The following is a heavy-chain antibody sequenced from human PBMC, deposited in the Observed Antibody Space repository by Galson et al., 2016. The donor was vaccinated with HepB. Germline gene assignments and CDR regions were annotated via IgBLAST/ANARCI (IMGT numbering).Heavy chain of an antibody. CDR1: GYTFIKYW. J-gene: IGHJ6*03. D-gene: IGHD3-3*01. Sequence: QSGAEVKKPGESVKISCEASGYTFIKYWIAWVRQIPGKGLEYVGRIDPRDSWTSYNPSFQGHVTVSIDKSISTVFLQWISLEASDTAIYYCTRLFGDPTPDHYYMDVWGKGTTVTVSS. CDR3: TRLFGDPTPDHYYMDV. CDR2: IDPRDSWT. V-gene: IGHV5-10-1*01.